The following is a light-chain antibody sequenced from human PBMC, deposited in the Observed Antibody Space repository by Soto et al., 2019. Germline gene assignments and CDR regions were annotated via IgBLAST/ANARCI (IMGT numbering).Light chain of an antibody. V-gene: IGLV1-51*01. Sequence: QSVLTQPPSVSAAPGQKVTISCSGRSSNIGNNYVSWYQQLPGTAPKLLIYDNNKRPSGITDRFSGSKSGTSATLGITGLQTGDEADYYCGTWDSSLSAGVFGGGTKLTVL. CDR3: GTWDSSLSAGV. J-gene: IGLJ2*01. CDR1: SSNIGNNY. CDR2: DNN.